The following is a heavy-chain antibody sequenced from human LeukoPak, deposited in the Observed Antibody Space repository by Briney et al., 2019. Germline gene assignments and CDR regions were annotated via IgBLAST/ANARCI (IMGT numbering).Heavy chain of an antibody. CDR1: GFTFTKSA. CDR3: GKDPADWGIVPSGPPDH. V-gene: IGHV3-23*01. J-gene: IGHJ5*02. Sequence: TGGSLRLSCEASGFTFTKSAMHWVRLPPGKGLQWVAAISGNGGSTFYADSVRGRSTISRDNSKSTTYLQMSGLRVDDTAIYYCGKDPADWGIVPSGPPDHWGQGSLVAVSS. D-gene: IGHD3-16*01. CDR2: ISGNGGST.